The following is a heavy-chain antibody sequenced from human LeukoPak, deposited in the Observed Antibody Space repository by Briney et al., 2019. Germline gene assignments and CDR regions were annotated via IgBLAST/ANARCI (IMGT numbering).Heavy chain of an antibody. CDR1: GYTFTSYD. Sequence: ASVKVSCKASGYTFTSYDINWVRQATGQGLEWMGWMNPNSGNTGYAQKFQGRVTMTRNTSISTAYMEPSSLRSEDTAVYYCARGPEYSSSSSSNWFDPWGQGTLVTVSS. J-gene: IGHJ5*02. CDR2: MNPNSGNT. V-gene: IGHV1-8*01. D-gene: IGHD6-6*01. CDR3: ARGPEYSSSSSSNWFDP.